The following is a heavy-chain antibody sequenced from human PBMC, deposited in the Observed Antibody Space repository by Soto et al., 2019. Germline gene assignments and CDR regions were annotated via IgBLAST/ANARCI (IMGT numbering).Heavy chain of an antibody. CDR2: ISWDGGST. J-gene: IGHJ6*02. CDR1: GFTFDDYT. D-gene: IGHD6-19*01. V-gene: IGHV3-43*01. CDR3: AKDSVAAAHYYYYGMDV. Sequence: PGGSVRLSCAASGFTFDDYTMHWVRQAPGKGLEWVSLISWDGGSTYYADSVKGRFTISRDNSKNSLYLQMNSLRTEDTALYYCAKDSVAAAHYYYYGMDVWGQGTTVTVSS.